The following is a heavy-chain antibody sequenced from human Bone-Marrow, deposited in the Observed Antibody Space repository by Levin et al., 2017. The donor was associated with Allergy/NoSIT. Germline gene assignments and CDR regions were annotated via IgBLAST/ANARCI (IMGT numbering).Heavy chain of an antibody. D-gene: IGHD3-22*01. V-gene: IGHV3-23*01. Sequence: GGSLRLSCAASGFTFSSYAMSWVRQAPGKGLEWVSAISGSGGSTYYADSVKGRFTISRDNSKNTLYLQMNSLRAEDTAVYYCANSGTREYSSGSIVSGYWGQGTLVTVSS. CDR1: GFTFSSYA. J-gene: IGHJ4*02. CDR2: ISGSGGST. CDR3: ANSGTREYSSGSIVSGY.